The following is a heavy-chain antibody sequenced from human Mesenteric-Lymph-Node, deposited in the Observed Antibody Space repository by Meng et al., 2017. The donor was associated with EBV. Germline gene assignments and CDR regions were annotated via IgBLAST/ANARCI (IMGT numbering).Heavy chain of an antibody. CDR1: GYTFTSYD. CDR3: AKGLFRGVIIADY. V-gene: IGHV1-8*01. Sequence: QVQLVQSGAEVKKPGASVKVSCKASGYTFTSYDINWVRQATGQGLEWMGWMNPNSGNKGYAQKFQGRVTMTRDTSTSTAYMELSNLRSEDTAVYYCAKGLFRGVIIADYWGQGTLVTVSS. D-gene: IGHD3-10*01. CDR2: MNPNSGNK. J-gene: IGHJ4*02.